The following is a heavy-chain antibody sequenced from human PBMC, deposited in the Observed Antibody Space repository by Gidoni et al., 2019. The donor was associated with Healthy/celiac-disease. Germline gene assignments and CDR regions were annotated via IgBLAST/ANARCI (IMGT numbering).Heavy chain of an antibody. J-gene: IGHJ4*02. CDR1: GFTFSSYW. CDR3: ARVQYCGGDCYSYYFDY. CDR2: IKQDGSEK. Sequence: ASGFTFSSYWMSWVRQAPGKGLEWVANIKQDGSEKYYVDSVKGRFTISRDNAKNSLYLQMNSLRAEDTAVYYCARVQYCGGDCYSYYFDYWGQGTLVTVSS. D-gene: IGHD2-21*02. V-gene: IGHV3-7*01.